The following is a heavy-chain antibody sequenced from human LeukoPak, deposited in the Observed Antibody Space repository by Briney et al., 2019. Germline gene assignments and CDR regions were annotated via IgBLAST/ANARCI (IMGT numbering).Heavy chain of an antibody. Sequence: KPSETLSLTCTVSGGSISSGNWWSWVRQPPGKGLEWIGEIYHSGRTYYNPSLTSRVSISVDKSKNQFSLKLTSMTAADAAVYYCARGNFSHGYFDYWGQGTLVTVSS. J-gene: IGHJ4*02. CDR2: IYHSGRT. V-gene: IGHV4-4*02. CDR1: GGSISSGNW. CDR3: ARGNFSHGYFDY.